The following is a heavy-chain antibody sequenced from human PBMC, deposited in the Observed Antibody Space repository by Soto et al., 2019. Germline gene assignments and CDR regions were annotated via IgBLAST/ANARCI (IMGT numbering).Heavy chain of an antibody. J-gene: IGHJ6*02. CDR2: ISSSSSTI. Sequence: GGSLRLSCAASGFTFSSYSMNWVRQAPGKGLEWVSYISSSSSTIYYADSVKGRFTISRDNAKNSLYLQMNSLRDEDTAVYYCARGGSAAAGIYRAPNYYYYGMDVWGQGTTVTVSS. V-gene: IGHV3-48*02. D-gene: IGHD6-13*01. CDR3: ARGGSAAAGIYRAPNYYYYGMDV. CDR1: GFTFSSYS.